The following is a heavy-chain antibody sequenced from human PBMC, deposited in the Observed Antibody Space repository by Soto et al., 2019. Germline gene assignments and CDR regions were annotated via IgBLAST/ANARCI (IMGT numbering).Heavy chain of an antibody. CDR1: GFRFSSFE. D-gene: IGHD5-12*01. J-gene: IGHJ3*02. CDR3: ARDLSDGRWLQSDAFDI. V-gene: IGHV3-48*03. Sequence: HPGGSLRLSCAASGFRFSSFEMNWVRQAPGKGLQWVSYISISSSTIYYADSVKGRFTISRDNAKNSLYLQMNSLRAEDTAVYYCARDLSDGRWLQSDAFDIWGQGTMVTVSS. CDR2: ISISSSTI.